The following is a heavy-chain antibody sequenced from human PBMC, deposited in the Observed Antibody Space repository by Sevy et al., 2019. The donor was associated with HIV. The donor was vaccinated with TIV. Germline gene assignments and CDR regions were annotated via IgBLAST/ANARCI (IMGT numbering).Heavy chain of an antibody. J-gene: IGHJ6*02. V-gene: IGHV3-73*01. Sequence: GGSLRLSCAASGFAFSGSTVHWVRQASGKGLEWVGRIRSKAYNFATTYAASLKGRFTISRDDSKNTAYLQLNGLKTEDTAVDYCTGGAPYPMDVWGQGTTVTVSS. CDR2: IRSKAYNFAT. CDR3: TGGAPYPMDV. CDR1: GFAFSGST. D-gene: IGHD3-10*01.